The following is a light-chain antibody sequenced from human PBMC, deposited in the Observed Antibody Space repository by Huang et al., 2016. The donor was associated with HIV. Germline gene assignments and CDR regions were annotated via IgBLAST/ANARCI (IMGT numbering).Light chain of an antibody. CDR3: QQRGDWPLT. CDR2: DAS. CDR1: QTIINY. J-gene: IGKJ4*01. Sequence: EIVLTQSPATLSLSPGERATLSCRASQTIINYLAWYQQKPGQAPRPLIYDASNRATGIPARFSGSGSGTDFTLTISSLEPEDFAVYYCQQRGDWPLTFGGGTKVEIK. V-gene: IGKV3-11*01.